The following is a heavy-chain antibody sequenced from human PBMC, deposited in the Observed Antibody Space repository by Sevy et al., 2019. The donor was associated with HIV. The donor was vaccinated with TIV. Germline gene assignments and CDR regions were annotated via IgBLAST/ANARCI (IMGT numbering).Heavy chain of an antibody. V-gene: IGHV3-30-3*01. CDR1: GFAFSNYFA. J-gene: IGHJ6*01. CDR2: ISYDGSDK. Sequence: GGSLRLSCAASGFAFSNYFAMHWVRQAPGKGLEWAALISYDGSDKYYEDSVKGRFTISRDNFKNTLYLQMNSLTTEDTAVYYCARPRANYVDHYFFYAMDVWGQGTTVTVSS. CDR3: ARPRANYVDHYFFYAMDV. D-gene: IGHD4-17*01.